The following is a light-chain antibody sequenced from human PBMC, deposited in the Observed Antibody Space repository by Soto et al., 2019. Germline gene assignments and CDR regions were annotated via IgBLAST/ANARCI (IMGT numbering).Light chain of an antibody. V-gene: IGKV3-20*01. CDR3: QQYGSSGT. Sequence: EIVVPRSPGTQSLYPGERATLPCRDSQSVRNNYSAWYQQNPGQAPRLLIYGASNSATGIPSRFSGSGSRTDFTITISSLAPEDSAEYYCQQYGSSGTFGQGTKVDIK. CDR1: QSVRNNY. J-gene: IGKJ1*01. CDR2: GAS.